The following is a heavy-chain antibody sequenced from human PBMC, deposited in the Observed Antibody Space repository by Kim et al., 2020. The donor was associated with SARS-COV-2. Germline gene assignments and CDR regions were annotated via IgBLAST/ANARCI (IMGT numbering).Heavy chain of an antibody. J-gene: IGHJ4*02. CDR3: ARDSGYSSSWFIDY. D-gene: IGHD6-13*01. V-gene: IGHV4-59*01. Sequence: KPSLTSRVTISLDTSKNQFSLKLSSVTAADTAVYYCARDSGYSSSWFIDYWGQGTLVTVSS.